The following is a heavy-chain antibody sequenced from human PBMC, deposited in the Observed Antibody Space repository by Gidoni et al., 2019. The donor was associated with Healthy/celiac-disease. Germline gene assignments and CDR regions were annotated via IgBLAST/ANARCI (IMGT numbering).Heavy chain of an antibody. J-gene: IGHJ6*02. D-gene: IGHD3-16*02. V-gene: IGHV1-69*01. CDR2: IIPIFGTA. CDR1: GGTFSSYA. Sequence: QVQLVQSGAEVKKPGSSVKVSCKASGGTFSSYAISWVRQAPGQGLEWMGGIIPIFGTANYAQKFQGRVTITADEATSTAYMELSSLRSEDTAVYYCARAPEYDYIWGSYRPTYYYYGMDVWGQGTTVTVSS. CDR3: ARAPEYDYIWGSYRPTYYYYGMDV.